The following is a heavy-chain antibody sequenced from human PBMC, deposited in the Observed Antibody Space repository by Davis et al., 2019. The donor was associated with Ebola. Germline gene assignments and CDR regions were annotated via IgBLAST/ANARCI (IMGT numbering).Heavy chain of an antibody. CDR2: ISSSSSYI. Sequence: GESLKISCATSGFTFSSYSMNWVRQAPGKGLEWVSSISSSSSYIYYADSVKGRFTISRDNAKNSLYLQMNSLRAEDKAVYYCASGLVRGESYWYFDLWGRGTLVTVSS. CDR1: GFTFSSYS. V-gene: IGHV3-21*04. D-gene: IGHD6-6*01. J-gene: IGHJ2*01. CDR3: ASGLVRGESYWYFDL.